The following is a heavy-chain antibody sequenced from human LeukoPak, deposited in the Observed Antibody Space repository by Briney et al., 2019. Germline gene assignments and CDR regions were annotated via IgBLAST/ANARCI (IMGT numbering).Heavy chain of an antibody. CDR1: GFTFSSYA. CDR3: AKDRGRRGDWYFDL. Sequence: GGSLRLSCAASGFTFSSYAMHWVRQAPGDGLEWVSAIIGSGGSTYYADSVKGRFTISRDNSKNTLYLQMNSLRAEDTAVYYCAKDRGRRGDWYFDLWGRGTLVTVSS. J-gene: IGHJ2*01. D-gene: IGHD3-16*01. V-gene: IGHV3-23*01. CDR2: IIGSGGST.